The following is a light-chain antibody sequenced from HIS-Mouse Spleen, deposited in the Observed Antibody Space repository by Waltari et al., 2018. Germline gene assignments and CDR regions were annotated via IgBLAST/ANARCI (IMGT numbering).Light chain of an antibody. Sequence: QSALTQPASVSGSPGQSITISCTGTSSDVGGYNYVSWYQQHPGKAPKLMIYEVSSRPSGVSHRFPGSKSGNTASLTISGLQAEDEADYYCSSYTSSSTYVFGTGTKVTVL. CDR3: SSYTSSSTYV. CDR1: SSDVGGYNY. J-gene: IGLJ1*01. CDR2: EVS. V-gene: IGLV2-14*01.